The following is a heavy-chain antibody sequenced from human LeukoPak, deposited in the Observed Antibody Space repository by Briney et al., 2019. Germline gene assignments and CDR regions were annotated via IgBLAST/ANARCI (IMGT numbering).Heavy chain of an antibody. Sequence: ASVKVSCKASGYTFTGYYMHWVRQAPGQGLEWMGWINPNSGSTNYAQKFQGRVTMTRDTSISTAYMELSRLRSEDTAVYYCATDQAAAGTNWFDPWGQGTLVTVSS. J-gene: IGHJ5*02. V-gene: IGHV1-2*02. CDR3: ATDQAAAGTNWFDP. CDR1: GYTFTGYY. D-gene: IGHD6-13*01. CDR2: INPNSGST.